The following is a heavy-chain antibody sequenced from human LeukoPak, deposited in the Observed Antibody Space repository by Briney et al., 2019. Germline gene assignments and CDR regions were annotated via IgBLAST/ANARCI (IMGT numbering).Heavy chain of an antibody. V-gene: IGHV3-21*01. Sequence: GGSLRLSCAASGFTFSSYWMHWVRHAPGKGLEWVSSISSSSSYIYYADSVKGRFTISRDNAKNSLYLQMNSLRAEDTAVYYCARLFRFYYYYMDVWGKGTTVTVSS. CDR3: ARLFRFYYYYMDV. J-gene: IGHJ6*03. D-gene: IGHD3-10*01. CDR2: ISSSSSYI. CDR1: GFTFSSYW.